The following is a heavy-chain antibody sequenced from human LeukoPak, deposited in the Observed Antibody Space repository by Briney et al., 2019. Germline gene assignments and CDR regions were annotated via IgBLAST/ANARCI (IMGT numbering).Heavy chain of an antibody. V-gene: IGHV1-8*01. Sequence: ASVKVSCKASGYTFTNYDINWVRQATGQGLEWMGWMNPNSGNTGYAQKFQGRVTMTRDTSISTAYMELSSLRFGDTAVYYCARNRYGDYGDWFDPWGQGTLVTVSS. J-gene: IGHJ5*02. CDR3: ARNRYGDYGDWFDP. CDR1: GYTFTNYD. D-gene: IGHD4-17*01. CDR2: MNPNSGNT.